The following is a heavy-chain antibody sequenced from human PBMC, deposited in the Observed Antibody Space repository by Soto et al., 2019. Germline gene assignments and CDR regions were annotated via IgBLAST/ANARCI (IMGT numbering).Heavy chain of an antibody. Sequence: SETLSLTCTVSGGSISSGGYYWSWIRQHPGKGLEWIGYIYYSGSTYYNPSLKSRVTISVDTSKNQFSLKLSSVTAADTAVYYCARDSQNNYYGSGRPYYYYGMDVWGQGTTVTVS. CDR3: ARDSQNNYYGSGRPYYYYGMDV. CDR1: GGSISSGGYY. J-gene: IGHJ6*02. CDR2: IYYSGST. V-gene: IGHV4-31*03. D-gene: IGHD3-10*01.